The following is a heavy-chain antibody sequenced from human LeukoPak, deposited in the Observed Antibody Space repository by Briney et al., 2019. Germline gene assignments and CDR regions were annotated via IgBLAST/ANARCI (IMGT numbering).Heavy chain of an antibody. V-gene: IGHV4-4*07. Sequence: SETLSLTCTVSGGSITSYYWTYIRQPAGKALEWIGRIHSSGGTNYSPSLKSRVTMSLDTSKNQFSLNLSSVTAADTAIYYCAREFSGTSIAARVFDSWGQGTLVTVSS. CDR1: GGSITSYY. D-gene: IGHD6-6*01. CDR3: AREFSGTSIAARVFDS. CDR2: IHSSGGT. J-gene: IGHJ4*02.